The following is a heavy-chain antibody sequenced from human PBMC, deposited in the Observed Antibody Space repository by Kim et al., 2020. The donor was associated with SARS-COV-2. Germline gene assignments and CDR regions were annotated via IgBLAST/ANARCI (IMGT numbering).Heavy chain of an antibody. CDR3: ATQVPMGYYYYGMDV. D-gene: IGHD2-2*01. CDR1: GFTFSSYS. CDR2: ISSSSSYI. Sequence: GGSLRLSCAASGFTFSSYSMNWVRQAPGKGLEWVSSISSSSSYIYYADSVKGRFTISRDNAKNSLYLQMNSLRAEDTAVYYCATQVPMGYYYYGMDVWGQGTTVTVSS. J-gene: IGHJ6*02. V-gene: IGHV3-21*01.